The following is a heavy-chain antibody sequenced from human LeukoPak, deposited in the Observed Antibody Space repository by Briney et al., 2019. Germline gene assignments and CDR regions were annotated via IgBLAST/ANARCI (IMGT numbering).Heavy chain of an antibody. J-gene: IGHJ4*02. Sequence: SETLSLTCTVSGGSISSYYWSWIRQPPGKGLEWIGYIYYSGSTNYNPSLKSRVTISGDTPKNQFSLKLSSVTAADTAVYYCAAGYSSSSLDYSGQGTLVTVSS. CDR1: GGSISSYY. D-gene: IGHD6-6*01. CDR2: IYYSGST. CDR3: AAGYSSSSLDY. V-gene: IGHV4-59*08.